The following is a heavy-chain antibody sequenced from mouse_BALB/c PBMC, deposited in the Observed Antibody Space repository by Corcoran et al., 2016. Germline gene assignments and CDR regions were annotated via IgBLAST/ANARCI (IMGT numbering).Heavy chain of an antibody. J-gene: IGHJ2*01. V-gene: IGHV1-9*01. Sequence: QVQLQQSGAELMKPGASVKISCKATGYTFSSYWIAWVKQRPGHGLEWIGEILPGSGSTNYNKKFKGKATFTSDTSSNTAYIQLSRLTSEDSAVYFRASLGSGVFFYYLGQGTP. CDR3: ASLGSGVFFYY. CDR2: ILPGSGST. D-gene: IGHD1-3*01. CDR1: GYTFSSYW.